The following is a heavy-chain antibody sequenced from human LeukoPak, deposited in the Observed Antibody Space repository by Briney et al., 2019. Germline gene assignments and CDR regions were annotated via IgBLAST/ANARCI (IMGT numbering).Heavy chain of an antibody. CDR2: INHSGST. CDR3: ARTYSGYDWSRYFDY. J-gene: IGHJ4*02. CDR1: GGSFSGYY. V-gene: IGHV4-34*01. D-gene: IGHD5-12*01. Sequence: PSETLSLTCAVYGGSFSGYYWSWIRQPPGKGLEWIGEINHSGSTNYNPSLKSRVTISVDTSKNQFSLKLSSVTAADTAVYYCARTYSGYDWSRYFDYWGQGTLVTVSS.